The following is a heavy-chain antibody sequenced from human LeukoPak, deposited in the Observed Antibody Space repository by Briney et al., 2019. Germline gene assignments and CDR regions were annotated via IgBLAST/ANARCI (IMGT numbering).Heavy chain of an antibody. V-gene: IGHV3-23*01. CDR2: ISGSGGST. CDR3: AKDLLVGATTGYYFDY. J-gene: IGHJ4*02. CDR1: GFTFSSYA. Sequence: GGSLRLSCAASGFTFSSYAMSWVRQAPGKGLEWVSAISGSGGSTYYADSVKGRFTISRDNSKSTLYLQMNSLRAEDTAVYYCAKDLLVGATTGYYFDYWGQGTLVTVSS. D-gene: IGHD1-26*01.